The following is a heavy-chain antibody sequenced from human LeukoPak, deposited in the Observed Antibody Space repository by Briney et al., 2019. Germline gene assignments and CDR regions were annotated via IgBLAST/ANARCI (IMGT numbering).Heavy chain of an antibody. Sequence: SETLSLTCAVYGGSFSGYYWSWIRQPPGKGLEWIGEINHSGSTNYNPPLKSRVTISVDTSKNQFSLKLSSVTAADTAVYYCARGRGSGSYYYYYYYMDVWGKGTTVTVSS. D-gene: IGHD3-10*01. V-gene: IGHV4-34*01. J-gene: IGHJ6*03. CDR2: INHSGST. CDR1: GGSFSGYY. CDR3: ARGRGSGSYYYYYYYMDV.